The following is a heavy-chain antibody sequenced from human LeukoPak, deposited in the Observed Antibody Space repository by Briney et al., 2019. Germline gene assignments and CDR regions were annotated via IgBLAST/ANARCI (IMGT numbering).Heavy chain of an antibody. Sequence: GGSLSLSCAASGFTFTTYDIHWVRQAPGKGLEWVAFLWDGGNKQYHADSVKGRFTISRDNSKNTLYLQMNSLRAEDTAVYYCARLYSSGWETLGYWGQGTLVTVSS. V-gene: IGHV3-33*01. CDR2: LWDGGNKQ. D-gene: IGHD6-19*01. J-gene: IGHJ4*02. CDR3: ARLYSSGWETLGY. CDR1: GFTFTTYD.